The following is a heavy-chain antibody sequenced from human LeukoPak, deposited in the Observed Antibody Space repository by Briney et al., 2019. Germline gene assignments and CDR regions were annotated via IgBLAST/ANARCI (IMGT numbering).Heavy chain of an antibody. J-gene: IGHJ4*02. CDR1: GFSLSTSGVG. CDR3: AHRLSYYDSSGYPYFDY. Sequence: ESGPTLVKPTQTLTLTCTFSGFSLSTSGVGVGWIRQPPGKALEWLALIYWNDDKRYSPSLKSRLTITKDTSKNQVVLTMTNMDPVDTATYYCAHRLSYYDSSGYPYFDYWGQGTLVTVSS. V-gene: IGHV2-5*01. CDR2: IYWNDDK. D-gene: IGHD3-22*01.